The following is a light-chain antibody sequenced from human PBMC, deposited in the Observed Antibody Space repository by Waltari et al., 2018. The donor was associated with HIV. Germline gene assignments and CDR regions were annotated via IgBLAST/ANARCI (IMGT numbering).Light chain of an antibody. CDR3: QSADSSGSSWV. CDR1: ALPKQY. V-gene: IGLV3-25*03. CDR2: KDT. Sequence: SYQLTQPPSVSVSPGQTATISCSGDALPKQYDHWYQQKAGQAPVLLIYKDTERPSGIPERFSGSSSGTTVTLTVSGVQADDEADYYCQSADSSGSSWVFGGGTKLTVL. J-gene: IGLJ3*02.